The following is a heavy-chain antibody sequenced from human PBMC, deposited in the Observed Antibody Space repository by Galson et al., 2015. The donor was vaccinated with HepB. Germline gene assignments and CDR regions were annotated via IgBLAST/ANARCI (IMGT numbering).Heavy chain of an antibody. V-gene: IGHV3-30*18. J-gene: IGHJ6*03. Sequence: SLRLSCAASGFTFSDHGMHWVRQAPAKGLEWVAVVSHDGSIKSYGDSVKGRFTISRDNSKNTLYLQMNSLSVNDTAVYYCAKDPYSRSSHYHYHMDVWGKGTTVIVSS. CDR1: GFTFSDHG. D-gene: IGHD6-6*01. CDR3: AKDPYSRSSHYHYHMDV. CDR2: VSHDGSIK.